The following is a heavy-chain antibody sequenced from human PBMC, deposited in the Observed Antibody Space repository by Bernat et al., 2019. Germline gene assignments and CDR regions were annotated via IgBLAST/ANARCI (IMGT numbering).Heavy chain of an antibody. V-gene: IGHV4-39*01. J-gene: IGHJ3*02. Sequence: QLQLKESGPGLAKTSETLSLTCTVSGASISSKYYFWGWIREPPGKGLEWIGSVYSSGSTYYNPSLKSRVTISVETSKHQLSLKVTSVTAADTAVYYCATPWRATYCYGSSGEHGWDCFDSWGQGTTVTVSS. CDR1: GASISSKYYF. D-gene: IGHD3-22*01. CDR3: ATPWRATYCYGSSGEHGWDCFDS. CDR2: VYSSGST.